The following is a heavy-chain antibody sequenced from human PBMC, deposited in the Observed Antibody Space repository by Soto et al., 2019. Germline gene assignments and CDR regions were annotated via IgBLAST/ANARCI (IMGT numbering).Heavy chain of an antibody. CDR2: SSGSGVST. CDR1: GFTLSSYA. Sequence: GGSLRSSFAASGFTLSSYAMRWVRQAPGKVLDLVSASSGSGVSTYYAYSVKGRFTISIDNSHNTLYLQMNSLRAEDAAIYYCAESPKVSSTSFDYWGQGRLVNVSS. V-gene: IGHV3-23*01. CDR3: AESPKVSSTSFDY. D-gene: IGHD2-2*01. J-gene: IGHJ4*02.